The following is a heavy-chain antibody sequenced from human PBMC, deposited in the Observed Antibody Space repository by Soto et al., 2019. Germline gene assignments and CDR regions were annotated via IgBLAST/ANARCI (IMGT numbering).Heavy chain of an antibody. J-gene: IGHJ6*02. Sequence: GESLKISCKGSGYSFTSYWIGWVRQMPGKGLEWMGIIYPGDSGTRYSPSFQGQVTISADKSISTAYLQWSSLKASDTAMYYCARLGSEDIVVVPAAIRNYYYGMDVWGQGTTVTVSS. V-gene: IGHV5-51*01. CDR1: GYSFTSYW. CDR2: IYPGDSGT. CDR3: ARLGSEDIVVVPAAIRNYYYGMDV. D-gene: IGHD2-2*02.